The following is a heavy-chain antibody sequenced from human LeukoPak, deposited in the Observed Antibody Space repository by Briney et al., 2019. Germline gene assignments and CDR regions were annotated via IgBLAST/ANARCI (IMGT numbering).Heavy chain of an antibody. CDR3: ARSRLYRSSGYSYGY. V-gene: IGHV3-11*01. CDR1: GFTFSDYY. CDR2: ISSSGSTI. J-gene: IGHJ4*02. Sequence: PGGSLRLSCAASGFTFSDYYMSWIRQAPGKGLEWVSYISSSGSTIYYADSVKGRFTISRDNAKNSLYLQMNCLRAEDTAVYYCARSRLYRSSGYSYGYWGQGTLVTVSS. D-gene: IGHD5-18*01.